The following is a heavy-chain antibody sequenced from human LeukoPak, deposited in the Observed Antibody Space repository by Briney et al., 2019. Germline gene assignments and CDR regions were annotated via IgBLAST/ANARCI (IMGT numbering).Heavy chain of an antibody. Sequence: PQTLSLTCTVSGGSISSGGYYWSGIRQHPGKGLEWIGYIYYSGSTYYNPSLKSRVTISVDTSKNQFSLKLSSVTAADTAVYYCARLPDYGDFDYWGQGTLVTVSS. CDR2: IYYSGST. CDR1: GGSISSGGYY. V-gene: IGHV4-31*03. J-gene: IGHJ4*02. CDR3: ARLPDYGDFDY. D-gene: IGHD4-17*01.